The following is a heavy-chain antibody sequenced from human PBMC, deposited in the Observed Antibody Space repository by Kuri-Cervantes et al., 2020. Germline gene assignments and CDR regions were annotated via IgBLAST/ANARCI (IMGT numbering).Heavy chain of an antibody. D-gene: IGHD3-10*01. V-gene: IGHV1-2*04. Sequence: ASVKVXCKASXXXFXXYDINXVRXXPGQGXEWMXXXNPXXGGTNXAQKFXXWVTXXXDTSISTAYMXLXXXXSDXXAVYYCARXXDAGGFDPWGQGTLVTVSS. CDR3: ARXXDAGGFDP. J-gene: IGHJ5*02. CDR1: XXXFXXYD. CDR2: XNPXXGGT.